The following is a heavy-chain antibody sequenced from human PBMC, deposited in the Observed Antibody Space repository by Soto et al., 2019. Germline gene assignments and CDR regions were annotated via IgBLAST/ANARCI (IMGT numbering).Heavy chain of an antibody. Sequence: SETLSLTCAVSGGSFTSNNWWTWVRQPPGQGLEWIGEIYRTGSTNHNPSLKSRVTISLDKSENQFSLKVTSLTAADTAVYYRASRDPGTSVDYWGQGTLVTVSS. CDR2: IYRTGST. CDR1: GGSFTSNNW. D-gene: IGHD1-7*01. CDR3: ASRDPGTSVDY. J-gene: IGHJ4*02. V-gene: IGHV4-4*02.